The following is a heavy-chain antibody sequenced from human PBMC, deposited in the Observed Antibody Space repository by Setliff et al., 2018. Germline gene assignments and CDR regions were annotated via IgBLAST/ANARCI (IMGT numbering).Heavy chain of an antibody. CDR2: IYYSGNT. Sequence: PSETLSLTCTVSGGSMIGGHYYWSWIRQLPGKGLEWIAYIYYSGNTYYNPSLKSRVTISVDTSKNQVSLRINSVTAADTAVYYCARGHCSSGECPNYFDPWGQGTQVTVSS. J-gene: IGHJ5*02. D-gene: IGHD2-15*01. V-gene: IGHV4-31*03. CDR1: GGSMIGGHYY. CDR3: ARGHCSSGECPNYFDP.